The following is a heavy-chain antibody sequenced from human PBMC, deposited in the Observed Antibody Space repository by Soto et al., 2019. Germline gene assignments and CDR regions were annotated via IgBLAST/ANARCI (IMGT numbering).Heavy chain of an antibody. V-gene: IGHV1-18*01. CDR3: TYFDY. CDR2: ISAYNGNT. CDR1: GYTFTSYH. Sequence: ASVKVSCKASGYTFTSYHITWVRQAPGQGLEWMGWISAYNGNTNYAQNFQGRVSMTTDSSTTTAYMELRNLRSDDYTWNYGTYFDYWGPGALVTVSS. J-gene: IGHJ4*02.